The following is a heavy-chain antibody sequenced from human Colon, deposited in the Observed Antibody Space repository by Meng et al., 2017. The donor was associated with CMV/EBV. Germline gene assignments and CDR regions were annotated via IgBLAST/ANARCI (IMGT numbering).Heavy chain of an antibody. Sequence: GGSLRLSCAASGFPFSSHAMTWVRQAPGKGLEWVAGLSGIGCTTYYADSVKGRFTISRDNSKNTLYLQMNSLRAEDTAVYYCAKDSRYELNYYFDNWGQGVLVTVSS. CDR3: AKDSRYELNYYFDN. V-gene: IGHV3-23*01. CDR2: LSGIGCTT. CDR1: GFPFSSHA. J-gene: IGHJ4*02. D-gene: IGHD1-7*01.